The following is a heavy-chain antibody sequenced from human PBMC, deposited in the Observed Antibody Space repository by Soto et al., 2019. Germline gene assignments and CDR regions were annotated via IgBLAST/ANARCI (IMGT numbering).Heavy chain of an antibody. CDR2: IYYSGST. D-gene: IGHD2-2*01. J-gene: IGHJ6*02. V-gene: IGHV4-30-4*01. CDR3: ARVNIVVVPAAMQIYYYYGMDV. Sequence: LSLTCTVSCGSISSGDYYWSWIRQPPGNGLEWIGYIYYSGSTYYNPSLKSRVTISVDTSKNQFSLKLSSVTAADTAVYYCARVNIVVVPAAMQIYYYYGMDVWGQGTTVTVSS. CDR1: CGSISSGDYY.